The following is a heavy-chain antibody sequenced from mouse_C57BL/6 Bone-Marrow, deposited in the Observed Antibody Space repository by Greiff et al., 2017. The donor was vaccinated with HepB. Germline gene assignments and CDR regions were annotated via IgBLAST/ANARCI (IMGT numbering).Heavy chain of an antibody. CDR1: GYTFTDYY. Sequence: EVQLVESGPVLVKPGASVKMSCKASGYTFTDYYMNWVKQSHGKSLEWIGVINPYNGGTSYNQKFKGKATLTVDKSSSTAYMELNSLTSEDSAVYYCARGAYDYDFAYWGQGTLVTVSA. V-gene: IGHV1-19*01. J-gene: IGHJ3*01. D-gene: IGHD2-4*01. CDR2: INPYNGGT. CDR3: ARGAYDYDFAY.